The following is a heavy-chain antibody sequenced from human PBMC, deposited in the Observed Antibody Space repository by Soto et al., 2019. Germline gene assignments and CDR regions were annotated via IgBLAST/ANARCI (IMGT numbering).Heavy chain of an antibody. CDR3: AREGINNYNEYYFDS. D-gene: IGHD4-4*01. CDR1: GFTFSSYS. J-gene: IGHJ4*02. Sequence: LRLSCAASGFTFSSYSMNWVRQAPGKGLEWVSSISGSGNYTHYADFLRGRFTISRDNAKTSLYLQMDSLRAEDTAVYYCAREGINNYNEYYFDSWGQGTVVTV. CDR2: ISGSGNYT. V-gene: IGHV3-21*01.